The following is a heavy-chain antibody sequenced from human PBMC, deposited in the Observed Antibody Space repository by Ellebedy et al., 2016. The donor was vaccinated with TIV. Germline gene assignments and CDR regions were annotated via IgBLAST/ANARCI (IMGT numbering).Heavy chain of an antibody. J-gene: IGHJ6*03. Sequence: PGGSLRLSCAASGCIFNDYWMRRVRQAPGKGLQWVSAISYNGDATFYPDSVRDRFTISKDNAMKSLYLQINSLGAEDTAVYYCVRFPRGAPFADYLYYNDVWGKGIMVTVSS. D-gene: IGHD3-10*01. CDR2: ISYNGDAT. CDR1: GCIFNDYW. CDR3: VRFPRGAPFADYLYYNDV. V-gene: IGHV3-21*01.